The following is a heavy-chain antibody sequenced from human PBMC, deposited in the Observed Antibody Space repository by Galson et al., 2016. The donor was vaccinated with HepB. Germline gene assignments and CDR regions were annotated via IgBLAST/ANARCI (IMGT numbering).Heavy chain of an antibody. CDR1: GFTFTMYT. Sequence: SLRLSCAASGFTFTMYTMNWVRQAPGKGLEWVSAITSTGGSTYYADPVKGRFSISRDNSKNTLYLQMNSLRAEDTSIYHCVNPVPSDSNILNGYLFHWGQGTLVTVSS. J-gene: IGHJ4*02. CDR3: VNPVPSDSNILNGYLFH. CDR2: ITSTGGST. D-gene: IGHD3-9*01. V-gene: IGHV3-23*01.